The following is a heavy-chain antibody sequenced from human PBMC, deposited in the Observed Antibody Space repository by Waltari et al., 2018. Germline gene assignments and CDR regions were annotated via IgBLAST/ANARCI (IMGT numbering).Heavy chain of an antibody. CDR2: VTPGTDDD. V-gene: IGHV1-2*06. CDR3: ARDGGGPITTPDRGFGY. Sequence: QVQLVQSGAEVKQPGASVKVSCTASEYSITDYYIHWVRQAPGQGLEWMGRVTPGTDDDRYAQWFQGRVTLTTDTSITVAHMERNGPKSNDTAVYYRARDGGGPITTPDRGFGYWGQGTLVSVSS. J-gene: IGHJ4*02. D-gene: IGHD1-20*01. CDR1: EYSITDYY.